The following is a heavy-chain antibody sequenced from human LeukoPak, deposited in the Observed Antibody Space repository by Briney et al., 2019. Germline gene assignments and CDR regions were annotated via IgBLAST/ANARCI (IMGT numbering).Heavy chain of an antibody. CDR1: GGSISSGDYY. CDR2: IYYSGST. V-gene: IGHV4-30-4*08. D-gene: IGHD3-3*01. CDR3: ARGSRRITIFGVVMGYFDY. J-gene: IGHJ4*02. Sequence: PSETLSLTCTVSGGSISSGDYYWSWIRQPPGKGLEWIGYIYYSGSTYYNPSLKSRVTISVDTSRNQFSLKLSSVTAADTAVYYCARGSRRITIFGVVMGYFDYWGQGTLVTVSS.